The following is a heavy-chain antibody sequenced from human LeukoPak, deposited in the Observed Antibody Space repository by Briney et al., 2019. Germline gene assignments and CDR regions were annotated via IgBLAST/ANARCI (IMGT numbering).Heavy chain of an antibody. V-gene: IGHV1-18*01. D-gene: IGHD3-22*01. J-gene: IGHJ6*02. CDR2: ISAYNGNT. Sequence: ASVKVSCKASGYTFTSYGISWVRQAPGQGLEWMGWISAYNGNTNYAQKLQGRVTMTTDTSTSTAYMELRSLRSDDTAVYYCARTDYYDSSGYYRSAYYYYGMDVWGQGTTVTVSS. CDR1: GYTFTSYG. CDR3: ARTDYYDSSGYYRSAYYYYGMDV.